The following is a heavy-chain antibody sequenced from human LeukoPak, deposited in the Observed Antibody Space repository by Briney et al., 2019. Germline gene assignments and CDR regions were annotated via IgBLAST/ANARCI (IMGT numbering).Heavy chain of an antibody. CDR2: ISYDGSNK. V-gene: IGHV3-30-3*01. Sequence: PGGSLRLSCAASGFTFSSGAMHWVRQAPGKGLEWVAVISYDGSNKYYADSVKGRFTISRDNSKNTLYLQMNSLRAEDTAVYYCAREVPYGSGSYHGYFDYWGQGTLVTVSS. D-gene: IGHD3-10*01. J-gene: IGHJ4*02. CDR1: GFTFSSGA. CDR3: AREVPYGSGSYHGYFDY.